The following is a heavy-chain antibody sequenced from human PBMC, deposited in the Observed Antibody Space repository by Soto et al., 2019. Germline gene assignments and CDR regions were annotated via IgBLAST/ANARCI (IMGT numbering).Heavy chain of an antibody. J-gene: IGHJ4*02. V-gene: IGHV3-30*18. CDR1: GFTFSSYG. CDR2: ISYDGSNK. CDR3: AKDRDRDWSTEDY. Sequence: GGSLRLSCAASGFTFSSYGMHWVRQAPGKGLEWVAVISYDGSNKYYADSVKGRFTISRDNSKNTLYLQMNSLRAEDTAVYYCAKDRDRDWSTEDYWGQGTLVTVSS. D-gene: IGHD3-9*01.